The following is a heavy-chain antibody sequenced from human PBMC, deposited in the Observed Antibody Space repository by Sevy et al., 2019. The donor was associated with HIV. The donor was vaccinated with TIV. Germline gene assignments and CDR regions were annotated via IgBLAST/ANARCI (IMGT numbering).Heavy chain of an antibody. D-gene: IGHD2-15*01. CDR1: GFTFSSYW. Sequence: GESLKISCKGSGFTFSSYWIAWVRQMPGKGLEWMGIIYPGDSETRYSLSFQGQVTISADKSISTAYLQWSSLKASDTAIYYCARRPGYCSGGSCYFWFDPWGQGTLVTVSS. CDR3: ARRPGYCSGGSCYFWFDP. V-gene: IGHV5-51*01. J-gene: IGHJ5*02. CDR2: IYPGDSET.